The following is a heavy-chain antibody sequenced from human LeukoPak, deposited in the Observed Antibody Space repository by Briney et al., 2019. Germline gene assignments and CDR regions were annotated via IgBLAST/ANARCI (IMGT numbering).Heavy chain of an antibody. CDR1: GFTFSRYW. J-gene: IGHJ4*02. CDR3: ARQPYSDY. V-gene: IGHV3-7*01. D-gene: IGHD1-14*01. Sequence: GGSLRLSCAASGFTFSRYWMTWVRQAPGKGLEWVANIKEDGSENSYVESVKGRFTISGDNAKNSLYLQLNSLRAEDTAVYFCARQPYSDYWGQGTMVTVSS. CDR2: IKEDGSEN.